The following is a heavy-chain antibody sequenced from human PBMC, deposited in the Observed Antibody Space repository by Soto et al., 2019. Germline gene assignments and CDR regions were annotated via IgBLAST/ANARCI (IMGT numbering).Heavy chain of an antibody. J-gene: IGHJ3*02. CDR1: GFTFSSYA. CDR2: ISGSGGST. V-gene: IGHV3-23*01. CDR3: AEDNARNYYDSSGYYTPDAFDI. Sequence: EVQLLESGGGLVQPGGSLRLSCAASGFTFSSYAMSWVRQAPGKGLEWVSAISGSGGSTYYADSVKGRFTISRDNSKNTLYLQMNSLRAEDTAVYYCAEDNARNYYDSSGYYTPDAFDIWGQGTMVTVSS. D-gene: IGHD3-22*01.